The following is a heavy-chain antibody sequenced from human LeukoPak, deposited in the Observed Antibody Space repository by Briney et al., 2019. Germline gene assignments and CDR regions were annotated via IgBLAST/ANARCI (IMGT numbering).Heavy chain of an antibody. D-gene: IGHD2-21*02. CDR2: VIPFFGTA. V-gene: IGHV1-69*01. J-gene: IGHJ5*02. CDR1: GGTFSRYA. CDR3: ARVKPAYCGGDCYWYNWFDP. Sequence: ASVKVSCNASGGTFSRYAFSWGRKGPGPGPGWMGGVIPFFGTANYAQKFQGRVTITADESTSTAYMELSSLRSEDTAVYYCARVKPAYCGGDCYWYNWFDPWGQGTLVTVFS.